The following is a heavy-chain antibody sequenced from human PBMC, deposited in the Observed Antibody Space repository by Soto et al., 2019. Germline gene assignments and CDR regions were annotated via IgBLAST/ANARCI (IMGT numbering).Heavy chain of an antibody. Sequence: QVQLVESGGGVVQPGRSLRLSCAASGFTFSIYGMHWVRRAPGKGLEWVAVIWNDGSNKYYGDSVKGRFTISRDNSKNTLYLQMNSLRFEDTAIYYCARAVGPFDYWGQGTLVSVSS. CDR3: ARAVGPFDY. V-gene: IGHV3-33*01. D-gene: IGHD3-16*01. J-gene: IGHJ4*02. CDR2: IWNDGSNK. CDR1: GFTFSIYG.